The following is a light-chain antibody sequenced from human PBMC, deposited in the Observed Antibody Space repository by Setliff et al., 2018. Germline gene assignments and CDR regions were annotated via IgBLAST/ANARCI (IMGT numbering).Light chain of an antibody. V-gene: IGLV2-14*03. CDR1: SSDVGSYDL. CDR2: AVS. J-gene: IGLJ1*01. CDR3: NAYTSGSTYV. Sequence: QSALTQPASVSGSPGQSITISCSGTSSDVGSYDLVSWYQQHPGKAPKLIIYAVSDRPSGVSNRFSGSKSGNTASLTISGLQTEDEADYYRNAYTSGSTYVFGTGTRSPS.